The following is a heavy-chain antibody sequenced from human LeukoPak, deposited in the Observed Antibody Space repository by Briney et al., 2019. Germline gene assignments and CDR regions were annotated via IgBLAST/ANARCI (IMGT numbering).Heavy chain of an antibody. D-gene: IGHD6-25*01. CDR1: GFIFSGHA. Sequence: GGSLRLSCAASGFIFSGHAMTWVPQAPGKGLEWVSEIAGSGATTNYADSLKGRFTISRDNSKNTLYLQMNSLRAEDTAVYYCAKGTHSSGSPLYYWRQGTLVTVSS. CDR3: AKGTHSSGSPLYY. V-gene: IGHV3-23*01. CDR2: IAGSGATT. J-gene: IGHJ4*02.